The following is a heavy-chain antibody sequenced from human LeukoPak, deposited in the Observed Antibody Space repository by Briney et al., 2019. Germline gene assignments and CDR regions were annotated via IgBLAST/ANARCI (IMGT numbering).Heavy chain of an antibody. V-gene: IGHV3-48*03. J-gene: IGHJ4*02. Sequence: GGSLRLSCAASGFTFSRHQMGWARQAPGKGLEGVAFISEDGGHSRDYPDSVRGRFTISRDDAKKSLYLQMDSLTAEDTATYYCVREWGPYGSHLDFWGQGTLVTVSS. CDR1: GFTFSRHQ. CDR3: VREWGPYGSHLDF. CDR2: ISEDGGHSR. D-gene: IGHD3-10*01.